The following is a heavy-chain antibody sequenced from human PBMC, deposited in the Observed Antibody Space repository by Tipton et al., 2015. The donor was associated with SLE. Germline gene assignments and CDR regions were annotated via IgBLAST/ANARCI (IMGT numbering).Heavy chain of an antibody. J-gene: IGHJ3*02. CDR2: IYYSGST. V-gene: IGHV4-34*01. CDR3: ARVYYPQGAFDI. Sequence: TLSLTCAVYGGSFSGYYWSWIRQPPGKGLEWIGSIYYSGSTNYNPSLKSRVTISVDTSKNQFSLKLSSVTAADTAVYYCARVYYPQGAFDIWGQGTMVTVSS. D-gene: IGHD3-10*01. CDR1: GGSFSGYY.